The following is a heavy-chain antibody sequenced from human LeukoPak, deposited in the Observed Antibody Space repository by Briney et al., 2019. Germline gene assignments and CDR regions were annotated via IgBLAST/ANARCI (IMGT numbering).Heavy chain of an antibody. D-gene: IGHD6-13*01. V-gene: IGHV1-69*05. J-gene: IGHJ4*02. Sequence: ASVKVSCKASGGTFSSYAISWVRQAPGQGLEWIGRIISIFGTANYAQKFQGRVTIITDESTSTAYMELSSLRSEDTAVYYCAIAGAAAGSDYWGQGTLVTVSS. CDR1: GGTFSSYA. CDR3: AIAGAAAGSDY. CDR2: IISIFGTA.